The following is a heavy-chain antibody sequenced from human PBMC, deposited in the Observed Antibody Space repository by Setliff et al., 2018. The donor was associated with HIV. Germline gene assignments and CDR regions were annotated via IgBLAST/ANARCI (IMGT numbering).Heavy chain of an antibody. CDR2: ISTSGGAA. Sequence: GSLRLSCAASGFTFSNHVMNWVRQAPGKWLEWVSAISTSGGAADYADSVKGRFTISRDNSRNTLYLQMNSLRAEDTALYFCARRGNLLEGRQLDSWGQGTLVTVSS. V-gene: IGHV3-23*01. CDR3: ARRGNLLEGRQLDS. D-gene: IGHD1-1*01. J-gene: IGHJ4*02. CDR1: GFTFSNHV.